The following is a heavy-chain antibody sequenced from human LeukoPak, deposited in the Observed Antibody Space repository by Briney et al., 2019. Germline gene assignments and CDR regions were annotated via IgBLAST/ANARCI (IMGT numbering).Heavy chain of an antibody. CDR2: ISGSGGST. J-gene: IGHJ4*02. Sequence: GGTLRLSCAASGFTFSSYAMSWVRQAPGKGLGWVSAISGSGGSTYYADSVKGRFTISRDNSKNTLYLQMNSLRAEDTAVYYCAKVEGWDGYNSDYWGQGTLVTVSS. V-gene: IGHV3-23*01. CDR3: AKVEGWDGYNSDY. D-gene: IGHD5-24*01. CDR1: GFTFSSYA.